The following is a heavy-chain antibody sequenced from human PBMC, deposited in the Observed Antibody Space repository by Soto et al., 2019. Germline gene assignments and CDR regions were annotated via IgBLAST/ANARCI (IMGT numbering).Heavy chain of an antibody. J-gene: IGHJ6*02. CDR3: ARARYYYGSGSYYGMDV. D-gene: IGHD3-10*01. V-gene: IGHV4-34*01. CDR1: GGSFSGYY. CDR2: INHSGST. Sequence: SETLSLTCAVYGGSFSGYYWSWIRQPPGKGLEWIGEINHSGSTNYNPSLKSRVTISVDTSKNQFSLKLSSVTAADTAVYYCARARYYYGSGSYYGMDVWGQGXTVTVYS.